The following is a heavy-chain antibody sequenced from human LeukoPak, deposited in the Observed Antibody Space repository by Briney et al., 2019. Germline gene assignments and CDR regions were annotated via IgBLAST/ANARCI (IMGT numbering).Heavy chain of an antibody. Sequence: GGSLRLSCAASGFTVSSNYMSWVRQAPGKGLEWVSVIYSGGSTYYAGSSTSRFTTSRDNSNHTLYLQTTGVTAEDTAVYYCAKAPRGPFSFFDYWGQGTLVTVSS. CDR2: IYSGGST. D-gene: IGHD1-26*01. CDR1: GFTVSSNY. J-gene: IGHJ4*02. CDR3: AKAPRGPFSFFDY. V-gene: IGHV3-53*01.